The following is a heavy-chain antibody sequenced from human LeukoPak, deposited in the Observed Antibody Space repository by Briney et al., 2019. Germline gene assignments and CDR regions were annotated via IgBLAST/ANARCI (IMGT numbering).Heavy chain of an antibody. CDR3: ARDTSGSGSYSGSDY. CDR1: GFTFSSYT. Sequence: GGSLGLSCAASGFTFSSYTMHWVRQAPGKGLEWVAVISYDGFNKYYADSVKGRFTISRDNSKNTLYLQMNSLRPEDTAVYYCARDTSGSGSYSGSDYWGQGTLVTVFS. D-gene: IGHD3-10*01. V-gene: IGHV3-30-3*01. J-gene: IGHJ4*02. CDR2: ISYDGFNK.